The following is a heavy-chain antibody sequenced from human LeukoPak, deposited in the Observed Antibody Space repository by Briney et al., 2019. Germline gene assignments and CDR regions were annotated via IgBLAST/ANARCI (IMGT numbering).Heavy chain of an antibody. Sequence: GASLKIPCKGSGYSFTSYWIGWVRQMPGKGLEWMGIIYPGDSDTGYSPSFQGQVTISADKSISTAYLQWSSLKASDTAMYYCARQAAYYYDSSGYYYAGYWGQGTLVTVSS. CDR3: ARQAAYYYDSSGYYYAGY. D-gene: IGHD3-22*01. CDR2: IYPGDSDT. J-gene: IGHJ4*02. CDR1: GYSFTSYW. V-gene: IGHV5-51*01.